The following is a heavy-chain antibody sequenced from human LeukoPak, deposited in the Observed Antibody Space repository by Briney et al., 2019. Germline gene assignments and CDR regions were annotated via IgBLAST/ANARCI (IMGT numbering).Heavy chain of an antibody. CDR2: ISSSSSYI. CDR3: ARDKFTMVRGVIDY. J-gene: IGHJ4*02. Sequence: PGGSLRLSCAASGFTFSSYSMNWVRQAPGKGLEWVSSISSSSSYIYYADSVKGRFTISRDNAKNSLYLQMNSLRAEDTAVYYCARDKFTMVRGVIDYWGQGTLVTVSS. D-gene: IGHD3-10*01. V-gene: IGHV3-21*01. CDR1: GFTFSSYS.